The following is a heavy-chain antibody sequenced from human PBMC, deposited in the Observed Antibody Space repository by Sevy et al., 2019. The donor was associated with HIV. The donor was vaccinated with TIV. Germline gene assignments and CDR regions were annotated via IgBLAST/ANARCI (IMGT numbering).Heavy chain of an antibody. CDR1: GFNLDDYA. V-gene: IGHV3-9*01. CDR2: INWNSGGI. Sequence: GGSLRLSCAASGFNLDDYAMHWVRQAPGKGLEWVSGINWNSGGIAYADSVKGRFSISRDNAKNSLYLQLNSLRAEDTAVYYCAKEYGGWYTSTWYFFDYWGQGTLVTVSS. J-gene: IGHJ4*02. D-gene: IGHD6-13*01. CDR3: AKEYGGWYTSTWYFFDY.